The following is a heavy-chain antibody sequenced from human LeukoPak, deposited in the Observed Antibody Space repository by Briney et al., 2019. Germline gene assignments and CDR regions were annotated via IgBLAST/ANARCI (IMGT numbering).Heavy chain of an antibody. CDR2: ISSNGGSK. V-gene: IGHV3-64*01. CDR1: GFAFSNYA. D-gene: IGHD7-27*01. CDR3: GRVTGDRGGFDY. J-gene: IGHJ4*02. Sequence: GGSLRLSCAASGFAFSNYAMHSVRQAPGKGLECVSAISSNGGSKYYAHSVKGRFTISIDNSKNTLYLHMGSLTAGDMAIYYCGRVTGDRGGFDYWGQGTLVSVSS.